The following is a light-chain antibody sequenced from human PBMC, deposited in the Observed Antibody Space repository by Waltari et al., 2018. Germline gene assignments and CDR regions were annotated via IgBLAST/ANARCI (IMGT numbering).Light chain of an antibody. CDR1: QSVSSY. Sequence: VILTQSPAILSLSPGERATLSCRASQSVSSYLAWYQQKPGQAPRLLIYGASSRATGIPDRFSGGGSGTDFTLTISSLEPEDVGVYHCYQHSSGYSFGQGTKVEIK. J-gene: IGKJ2*03. CDR3: YQHSSGYS. CDR2: GAS. V-gene: IGKV3-11*01.